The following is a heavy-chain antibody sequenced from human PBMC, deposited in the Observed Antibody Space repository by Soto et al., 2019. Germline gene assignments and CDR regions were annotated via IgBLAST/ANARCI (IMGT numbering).Heavy chain of an antibody. CDR3: ARGLGYCSSTCCYSTRNYYYYGMDV. D-gene: IGHD2-2*01. Sequence: QVQLVQSGAEVKKPGSSVKVSCKASGGTFSSYAISWVRQAPGQGLEWMGGIIPIFGTANYAQKFQGRVTITADESTSTAYMELSSLRSEDTAVYYCARGLGYCSSTCCYSTRNYYYYGMDVWGQGTTVTVSS. CDR2: IIPIFGTA. J-gene: IGHJ6*02. CDR1: GGTFSSYA. V-gene: IGHV1-69*01.